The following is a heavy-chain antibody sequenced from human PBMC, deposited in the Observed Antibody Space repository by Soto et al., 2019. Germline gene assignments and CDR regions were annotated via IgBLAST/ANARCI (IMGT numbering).Heavy chain of an antibody. CDR1: GYSFTGYW. V-gene: IGHV5-51*01. CDR2: IYTGDSDT. CDR3: AIRGASQWLKF. J-gene: IGHJ4*02. D-gene: IGHD6-19*01. Sequence: GESLKISCKGSGYSFTGYWIGWVRQVPGKGLDWMGIIYTGDSDTRYSPSFQGQVTISADKSISTAYLQWSSLKASDTAIYYCAIRGASQWLKFWGQGTQVTVSS.